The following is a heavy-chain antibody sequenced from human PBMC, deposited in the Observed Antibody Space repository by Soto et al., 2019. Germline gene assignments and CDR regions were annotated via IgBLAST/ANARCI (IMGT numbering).Heavy chain of an antibody. CDR2: IYWDDDK. V-gene: IGHV2-5*02. CDR1: VFSLSTSGVG. D-gene: IGHD5-18*01. Sequence: SGPTLLNTTQTLTLTCTFSVFSLSTSGVGVGWIRQPPGKALEWLALIYWDDDKRYSPSLKSRLTITKDTSKNQVVLTMTNMDPVDTATYYCAHRYSYGPFDYWGQGTLVTVSS. J-gene: IGHJ4*02. CDR3: AHRYSYGPFDY.